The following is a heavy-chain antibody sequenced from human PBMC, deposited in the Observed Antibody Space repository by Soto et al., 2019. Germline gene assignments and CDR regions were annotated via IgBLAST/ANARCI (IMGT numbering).Heavy chain of an antibody. D-gene: IGHD6-19*01. J-gene: IGHJ4*02. CDR2: IWYDGSNK. CDR1: GFTFSSYG. CDR3: AREIAVAGTPYFDY. V-gene: IGHV3-33*01. Sequence: GGSLRLSCAASGFTFSSYGMHWVRQAPGKGLEWVAVIWYDGSNKYYADSVKGRLTISRDNSKNTLYLQMNSLRAEDTAVYYCAREIAVAGTPYFDYWGQGTLVTVSS.